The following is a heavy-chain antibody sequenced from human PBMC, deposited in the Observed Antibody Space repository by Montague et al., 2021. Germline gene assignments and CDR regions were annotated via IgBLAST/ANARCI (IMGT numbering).Heavy chain of an antibody. CDR2: IYYSGST. CDR1: GGSISSSSYY. V-gene: IGHV4-39*01. CDR3: ARHNKGWLQLYYFDY. J-gene: IGHJ4*02. Sequence: SETLSPTRTVSGGSISSSSYYWGWIHQPPGEGLEWIGSIYYSGSTYYNPSLKSRVTISVDTSKNQFSLKLSSVTAADTAVYFCARHNKGWLQLYYFDYWGQGTLVTVSS. D-gene: IGHD5-24*01.